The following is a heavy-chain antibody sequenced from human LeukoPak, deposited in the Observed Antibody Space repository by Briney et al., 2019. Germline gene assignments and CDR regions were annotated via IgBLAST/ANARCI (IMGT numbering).Heavy chain of an antibody. CDR2: ISGSGGST. CDR3: AKAPPMVRGVFDY. D-gene: IGHD3-10*01. V-gene: IGHV3-23*01. CDR1: GFTFSSHS. J-gene: IGHJ4*02. Sequence: GSLRLSCAASGFTFSSHSMGWVRQAPGKGLEWVSAISGSGGSTYYADSVKGRFTISRDNSKNTLYLQMNSLRAEDTAVYYCAKAPPMVRGVFDYWGQGTLVTVSS.